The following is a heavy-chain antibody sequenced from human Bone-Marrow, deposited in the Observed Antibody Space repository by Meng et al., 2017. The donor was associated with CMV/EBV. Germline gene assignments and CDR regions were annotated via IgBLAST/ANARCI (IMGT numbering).Heavy chain of an antibody. Sequence: GGSLRLSCAASGFTFSSYSMNWVRQAPGKGLEWVSSISSSSSYIYYADSVKGRFTISRDNAKNSLYLQMNSLRAEDTAVYYCARDRGELVGAPVVWGQGTLVTGSS. D-gene: IGHD1-26*01. J-gene: IGHJ4*02. CDR2: ISSSSSYI. CDR3: ARDRGELVGAPVV. V-gene: IGHV3-21*01. CDR1: GFTFSSYS.